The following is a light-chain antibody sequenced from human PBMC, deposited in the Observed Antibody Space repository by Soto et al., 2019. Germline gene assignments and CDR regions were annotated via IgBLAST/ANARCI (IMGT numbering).Light chain of an antibody. V-gene: IGLV1-47*01. CDR3: AAWDDSLSGVV. CDR2: RNN. J-gene: IGLJ2*01. CDR1: SSNIGRSY. Sequence: QSVLTQPPSASGTPGQRVTLSCSGSSSNIGRSYVFWYKQLPGTAPRLLIYRNNQRPSGVPDRFAGSKSGTGASLAISGLRSDDEAVYYCAAWDDSLSGVVFGGGTQLTVL.